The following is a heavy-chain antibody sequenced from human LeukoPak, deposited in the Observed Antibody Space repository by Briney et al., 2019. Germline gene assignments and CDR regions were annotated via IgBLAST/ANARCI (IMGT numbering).Heavy chain of an antibody. Sequence: ASVKVSCKASGYTFTGYYMHWVRQAPGQGLEWMGWINPNSGGTNYAQKFQGWVTMTRDASISTAHMELSRLRSDDTAVYYCARVSNRYSSSPLGYWGQGTLVTVSS. CDR2: INPNSGGT. CDR3: ARVSNRYSSSPLGY. D-gene: IGHD6-13*01. V-gene: IGHV1-2*04. CDR1: GYTFTGYY. J-gene: IGHJ4*02.